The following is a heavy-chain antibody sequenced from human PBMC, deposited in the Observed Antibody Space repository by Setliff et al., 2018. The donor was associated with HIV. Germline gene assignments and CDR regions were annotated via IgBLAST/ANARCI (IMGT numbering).Heavy chain of an antibody. J-gene: IGHJ5*02. D-gene: IGHD6-6*01. CDR1: GGSFTGYY. CDR3: ARRRDYSTVAPRPPNWFDP. V-gene: IGHV4-34*01. CDR2: INHSGST. Sequence: NPSETLSLTCAVSGGSFTGYYWSWTRQTPGKGLEWIAEINHSGSTNYNPSLKGRVTMSVATSKNQFSLKLSSVTAADTAVYYCARRRDYSTVAPRPPNWFDPWGQGTLVTVSS.